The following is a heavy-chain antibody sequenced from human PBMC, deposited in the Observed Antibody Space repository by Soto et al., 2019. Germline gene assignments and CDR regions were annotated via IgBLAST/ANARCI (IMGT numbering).Heavy chain of an antibody. CDR1: GGTFSSYA. D-gene: IGHD2-15*01. CDR3: ARSPNARYCSGGSCYPDY. V-gene: IGHV1-69*13. J-gene: IGHJ4*02. Sequence: SVKVSCKASGGTFSSYAISWVRQAPGQGLEWMGGIIPIFGTANYAQKFQGRVTITADESTSTAYMELSSLRSEDTAVYYCARSPNARYCSGGSCYPDYWGQGTLVTVSS. CDR2: IIPIFGTA.